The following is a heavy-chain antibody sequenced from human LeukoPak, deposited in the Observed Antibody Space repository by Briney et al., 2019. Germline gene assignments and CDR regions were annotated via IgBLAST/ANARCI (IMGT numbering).Heavy chain of an antibody. Sequence: GGSLRLSCAASGFTFSSYSMNWVRQAPGKGLEGVSSISSSSSYIYYADSVKGRFTISRDNAKTSLYLQMNSLRAEDTAVYYCAREGVTIFGVVIQNSETFGYYGMDVWGQGTTVTVSS. CDR1: GFTFSSYS. D-gene: IGHD3-3*01. CDR3: AREGVTIFGVVIQNSETFGYYGMDV. CDR2: ISSSSSYI. V-gene: IGHV3-21*01. J-gene: IGHJ6*02.